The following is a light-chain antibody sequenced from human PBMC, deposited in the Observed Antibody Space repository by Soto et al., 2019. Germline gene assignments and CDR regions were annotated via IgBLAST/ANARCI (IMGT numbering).Light chain of an antibody. Sequence: QSALTQRASVSGSPGQSITISCTGTTSDVGSYDSVSWYQHHPGKAPKLMIYEVNKRPSGVSIRFSGSKSGNTASLTISGLQAGDEADYYCCSYAGTSYVFGAGTKVTVL. V-gene: IGLV2-23*02. CDR2: EVN. CDR1: TSDVGSYDS. CDR3: CSYAGTSYV. J-gene: IGLJ1*01.